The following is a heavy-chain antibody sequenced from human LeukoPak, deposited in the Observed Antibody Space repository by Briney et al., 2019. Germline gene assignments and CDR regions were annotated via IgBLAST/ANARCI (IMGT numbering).Heavy chain of an antibody. V-gene: IGHV1-46*01. Sequence: ASVKVSCKASGYTFTSYYMHWVRQAPGQGLEWMGIINPSGGSTSYAQKFQGRVTMTRDMCTRTVYMELSSLRSEDTAVYYCARDNSVRDEAWWFYPWGQGTLGTVSS. CDR3: ARDNSVRDEAWWFYP. D-gene: IGHD5-24*01. CDR2: INPSGGST. CDR1: GYTFTSYY. J-gene: IGHJ5*02.